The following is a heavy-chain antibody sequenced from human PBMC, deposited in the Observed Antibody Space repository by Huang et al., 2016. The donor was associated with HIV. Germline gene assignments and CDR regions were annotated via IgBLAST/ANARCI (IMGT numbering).Heavy chain of an antibody. J-gene: IGHJ6*02. CDR3: SRQDEKGYCAGDCSNHYYFGLDV. V-gene: IGHV4-39*01. CDR2: LYYSEIT. D-gene: IGHD2-21*02. Sequence: QLQLQESGPGLVQPSETLSLTCTVSGVSISNSRYYWGWIRQPPGKGLEYIGSLYYSEITYYNPALKSRITMASDSSKSQFSLKLNSVTAADTAVYYCSRQDEKGYCAGDCSNHYYFGLDVWGHGTTVTVS. CDR1: GVSISNSRYY.